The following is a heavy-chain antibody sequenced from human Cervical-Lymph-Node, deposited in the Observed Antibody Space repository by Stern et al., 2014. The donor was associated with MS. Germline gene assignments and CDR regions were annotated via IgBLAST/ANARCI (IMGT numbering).Heavy chain of an antibody. CDR2: ISYDGSNQ. Sequence: EQLVESGGGVVQPGRSLRLSCAASGFTFSSYGMHLVRQAPGKGLEWVAVISYDGSNQYYADAGKGRFTNSRDNSKNTLYLQINSLRAEDTDVYYCAKDLGGSYYHYYYGMDVWGQGTTVTVSS. D-gene: IGHD1-26*01. CDR1: GFTFSSYG. V-gene: IGHV3-30*18. CDR3: AKDLGGSYYHYYYGMDV. J-gene: IGHJ6*02.